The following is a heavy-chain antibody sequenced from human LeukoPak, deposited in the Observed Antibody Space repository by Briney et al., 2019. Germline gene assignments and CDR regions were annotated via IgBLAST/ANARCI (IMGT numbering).Heavy chain of an antibody. CDR3: ARSEDTYYYGSGSQFDY. Sequence: PGGSLRLSCAASGFTFSSYSMNWVRQAPGKGLEGVSSISSSSSYIYYADSVKGRFTISRDNAKNSLYLQMNSLRAEDTAVYYCARSEDTYYYGSGSQFDYWGQGTLVTVSS. CDR2: ISSSSSYI. CDR1: GFTFSSYS. D-gene: IGHD3-10*01. J-gene: IGHJ4*02. V-gene: IGHV3-21*01.